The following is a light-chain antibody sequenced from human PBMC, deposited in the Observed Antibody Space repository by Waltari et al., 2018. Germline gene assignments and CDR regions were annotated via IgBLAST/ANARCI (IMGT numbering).Light chain of an antibody. Sequence: QSVLTQPPSVSGAPGQRVTISCPGSSSNIGAGSDVHWYQQLPGTAPKLLIYAYTTRPSGVPDRFSGSKSGTSASLAITGLQAEDEADYYCQSYDNSLSGSFYVFGTGTRVTVL. V-gene: IGLV1-40*01. CDR1: SSNIGAGSD. CDR2: AYT. J-gene: IGLJ1*01. CDR3: QSYDNSLSGSFYV.